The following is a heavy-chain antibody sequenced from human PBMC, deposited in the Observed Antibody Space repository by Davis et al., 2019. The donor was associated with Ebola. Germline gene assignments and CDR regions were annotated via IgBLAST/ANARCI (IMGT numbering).Heavy chain of an antibody. CDR3: ARQEGVVVLNDAFDI. CDR2: VYHSGST. D-gene: IGHD2-15*01. J-gene: IGHJ3*02. CDR1: GASISSGDYY. Sequence: MPSETLSLTCTVSGASISSGDYYWSWIRQPPGKGLEWIAYVYHSGSTSYNPSLKSRLTISIDTSKNQFSLKLSSVTAADTAVYYCARQEGVVVLNDAFDIWGQGTMVTVSS. V-gene: IGHV4-30-4*02.